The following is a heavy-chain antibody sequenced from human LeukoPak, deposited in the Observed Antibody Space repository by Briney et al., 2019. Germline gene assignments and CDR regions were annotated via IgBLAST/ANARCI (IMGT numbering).Heavy chain of an antibody. J-gene: IGHJ4*02. CDR2: ISYDGSNK. D-gene: IGHD3-10*01. V-gene: IGHV3-30-3*01. CDR3: ARDNRPYYYGSGSYSVDY. CDR1: GFTFSSYA. Sequence: GGSLRLSCAASGFTFSSYAMHWVRQAPGKGLEWVAVISYDGSNKYYADSVKGRFTISRDNSMNTLYLQMNSLRAEDTAVYYCARDNRPYYYGSGSYSVDYWGQGTLVTVSS.